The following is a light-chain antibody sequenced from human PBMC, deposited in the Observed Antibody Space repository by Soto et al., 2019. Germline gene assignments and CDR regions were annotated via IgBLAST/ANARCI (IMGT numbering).Light chain of an antibody. Sequence: QSALTQPRSVSGSPGQSVTISCTGTSSDVGGYNYVSWYQQHPGKAPKLMIYDVSKRPSGVPDRFSGSKSGNTASLTISGLQAEDEADYYCCSYAGSYTPRVFGTGTRSPS. CDR3: CSYAGSYTPRV. CDR2: DVS. CDR1: SSDVGGYNY. J-gene: IGLJ1*01. V-gene: IGLV2-11*01.